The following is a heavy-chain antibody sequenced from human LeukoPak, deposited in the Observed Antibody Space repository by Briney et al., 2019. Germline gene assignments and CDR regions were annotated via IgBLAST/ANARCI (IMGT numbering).Heavy chain of an antibody. D-gene: IGHD1-26*01. Sequence: GGSLRLSCAASGFTFTSYAMSWVRQAPGKGLEWVSSISTSSSYINYADSVKGRFTISRDNAKKSLYLQMNSLRAEDTAIYYCAKKYSTGLDPWGQGTLVTVSS. J-gene: IGHJ5*02. CDR3: AKKYSTGLDP. V-gene: IGHV3-21*04. CDR1: GFTFTSYA. CDR2: ISTSSSYI.